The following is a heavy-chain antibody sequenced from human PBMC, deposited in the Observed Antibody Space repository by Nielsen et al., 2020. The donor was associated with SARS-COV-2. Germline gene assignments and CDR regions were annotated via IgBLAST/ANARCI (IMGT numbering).Heavy chain of an antibody. V-gene: IGHV1-18*01. CDR1: GYTFTSYG. D-gene: IGHD3-3*01. Sequence: ASVKVSCKASGYTFTSYGISWVRQAPGQGLEWMGWISAYNGNTNFPHKLQGRVTLTTDTSTNTAYMELRSLRSDDTAVYYCARDVSITIFEMVRSHFDYWGQGTLVTVSS. CDR3: ARDVSITIFEMVRSHFDY. CDR2: ISAYNGNT. J-gene: IGHJ4*02.